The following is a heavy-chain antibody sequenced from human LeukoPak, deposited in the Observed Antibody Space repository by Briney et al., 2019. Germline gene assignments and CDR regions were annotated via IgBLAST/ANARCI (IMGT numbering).Heavy chain of an antibody. V-gene: IGHV4-59*01. D-gene: IGHD5-12*01. CDR3: ARGPPGYSGYDLDAFDI. J-gene: IGHJ3*02. CDR2: IYCSGNT. CDR1: GGSISSYY. Sequence: SETLSLTCTVSGGSISSYYWSWIRQPPGKGLEWIGNIYCSGNTNYNPSLKSRVTISVDTSKNQFSLKLSSVTAADTAVYYCARGPPGYSGYDLDAFDIWGQGTMVTVSS.